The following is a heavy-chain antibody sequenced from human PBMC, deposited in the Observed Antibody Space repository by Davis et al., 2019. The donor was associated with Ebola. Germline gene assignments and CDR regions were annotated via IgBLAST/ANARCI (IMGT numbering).Heavy chain of an antibody. J-gene: IGHJ4*02. Sequence: GGSLRLSCAASGFTFSDYYMSWIRQAPGKGLEWVSYISSSGSTIYYADSVKGRFTISRDNAKNSLYLQMNSLRAEDTAVYYCARSPRGYIYSGYGTDYWGQGTLVTVSS. CDR3: ARSPRGYIYSGYGTDY. CDR2: ISSSGSTI. D-gene: IGHD5-12*01. V-gene: IGHV3-11*01. CDR1: GFTFSDYY.